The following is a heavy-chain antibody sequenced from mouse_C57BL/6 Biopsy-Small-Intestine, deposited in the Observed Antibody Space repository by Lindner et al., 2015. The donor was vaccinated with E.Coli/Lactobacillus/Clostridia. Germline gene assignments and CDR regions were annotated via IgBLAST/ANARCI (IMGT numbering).Heavy chain of an antibody. Sequence: VQLQESGPVLVKPGASVKMSCKASGYTFTDYYINWVKQSPGRSLEWIGAINPDNGGDRYKQNFKDKATLTADKSSSTAYMELSSLTSDDSAVYYCTRRELGDYYAMDNWGQGTSVTVSS. D-gene: IGHD4-1*01. CDR3: TRRELGDYYAMDN. CDR2: INPDNGGD. J-gene: IGHJ4*01. V-gene: IGHV1-19*01. CDR1: GYTFTDYY.